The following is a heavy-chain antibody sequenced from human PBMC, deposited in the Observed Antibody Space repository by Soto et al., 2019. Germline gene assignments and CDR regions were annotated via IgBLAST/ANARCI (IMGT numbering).Heavy chain of an antibody. V-gene: IGHV3-23*01. D-gene: IGHD4-17*01. CDR1: GFTFSSYA. Sequence: GGSLRLSCAASGFTFSSYAIVWGRQAPGKGLEWVSAISGICGSTYYASSVKGRLTFSRDISKNTLYLQMNSLRAEDTAVYYCAHTLTTVTPFVSYYYLSYMHVWGKGIPVTV. CDR2: ISGICGST. J-gene: IGHJ6*03. CDR3: AHTLTTVTPFVSYYYLSYMHV.